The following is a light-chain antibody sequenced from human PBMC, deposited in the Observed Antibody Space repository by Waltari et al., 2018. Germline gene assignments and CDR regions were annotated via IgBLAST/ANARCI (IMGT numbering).Light chain of an antibody. J-gene: IGKJ1*01. Sequence: DIQVTQSPSSLSASVVDRVTITCRASQSISIYLNWYQQKPGKAPKLLISAASSLQSGVPSRFSGSGSGTDFTLTISSLQPEDFASYYCQQRYSTPPWTFGQGTKVEI. CDR3: QQRYSTPPWT. CDR1: QSISIY. V-gene: IGKV1-39*01. CDR2: AAS.